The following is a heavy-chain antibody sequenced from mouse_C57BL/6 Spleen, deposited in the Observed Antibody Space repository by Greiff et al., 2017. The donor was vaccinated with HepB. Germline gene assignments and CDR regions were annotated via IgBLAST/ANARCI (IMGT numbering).Heavy chain of an antibody. Sequence: EVQRVESGGGLVKPGGSLKLSCAASGFTFSSYAMSWVRQTPEKRLEWVATISDGGSYTYYPDNVKGRFTISRDNAKNNLYLQMSQLKSEDTAMYYCARDRDYGSSSYAMDYWGQGTSVTVSS. CDR2: ISDGGSYT. J-gene: IGHJ4*01. D-gene: IGHD1-1*01. CDR3: ARDRDYGSSSYAMDY. CDR1: GFTFSSYA. V-gene: IGHV5-4*01.